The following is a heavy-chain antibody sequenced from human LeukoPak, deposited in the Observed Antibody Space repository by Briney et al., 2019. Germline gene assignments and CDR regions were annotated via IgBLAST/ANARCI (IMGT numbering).Heavy chain of an antibody. J-gene: IGHJ4*02. D-gene: IGHD5-12*01. CDR1: GFTFSSYS. V-gene: IGHV3-21*01. Sequence: KSGGSLRLSCAASGFTFSSYSMNWVRQAPGKGLEWVSSISSSSSYIYYADSVKGRFTISRDNAKNSLYLQMNSLRAEDTAVYYCARATGGYSGYDWAIRGFDYWGQGTLVTVSS. CDR2: ISSSSSYI. CDR3: ARATGGYSGYDWAIRGFDY.